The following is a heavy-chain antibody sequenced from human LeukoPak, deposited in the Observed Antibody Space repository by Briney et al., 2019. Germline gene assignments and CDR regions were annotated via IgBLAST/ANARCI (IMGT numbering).Heavy chain of an antibody. CDR3: ARVVPRYYGSDY. D-gene: IGHD3-10*01. CDR1: GGSFSGYY. CDR2: INHSGST. V-gene: IGHV4-34*01. Sequence: SETLSLTCAVYGGSFSGYYWSWIRQPPGKGLEWIGEINHSGSTNYNPSLKSRVTISVDTSKNQFSLKLSSVTAADTAVYYCARVVPRYYGSDYWGQGTLVTVSS. J-gene: IGHJ4*02.